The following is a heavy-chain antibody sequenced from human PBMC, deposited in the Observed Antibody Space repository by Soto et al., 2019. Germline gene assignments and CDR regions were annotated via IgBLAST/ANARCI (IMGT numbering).Heavy chain of an antibody. V-gene: IGHV5-51*01. CDR2: IYPGDSDT. D-gene: IGHD3-16*01. J-gene: IGHJ6*02. Sequence: IACKGSGYKFTSYWIGWVRQMPGKGLEWMGMIYPGDSDTRYSPSFQGQVTISADKSISTAYLQWSSLKASDTAMYYCATRGTPPADYYYYYGMDVWGQGTTVTVSS. CDR1: GYKFTSYW. CDR3: ATRGTPPADYYYYYGMDV.